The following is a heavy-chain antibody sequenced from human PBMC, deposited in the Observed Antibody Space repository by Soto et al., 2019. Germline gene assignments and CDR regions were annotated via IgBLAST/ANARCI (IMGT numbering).Heavy chain of an antibody. CDR3: AKPVGSSSGV. CDR1: ELPFSGNA. D-gene: IGHD6-13*01. J-gene: IGHJ6*02. Sequence: AGGTRKFPWEPPELPFSGNAMTWVAQAPGKGLEWVSAISGSGGSTYYADSVKGRFTISRDNSKNTLYLQMNSLRAEDTAVYYCAKPVGSSSGVWGQGTTVTVSS. CDR2: ISGSGGST. V-gene: IGHV3-23*01.